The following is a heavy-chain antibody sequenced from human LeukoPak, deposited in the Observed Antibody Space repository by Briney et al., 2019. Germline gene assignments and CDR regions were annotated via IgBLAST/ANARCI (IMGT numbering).Heavy chain of an antibody. V-gene: IGHV3-30-3*01. J-gene: IGHJ6*02. CDR1: GFTFSSYA. Sequence: GGSLRLSCAASGFTFSSYAMHWVRQAPGKGLEWVAVISYDGSNKYYADSVKGRFTISRDNSKNTLYLQMNSLRAEDTAVYYCARGGILYYYYGMDVWGQGTTVTVSS. CDR2: ISYDGSNK. CDR3: ARGGILYYYYGMDV. D-gene: IGHD2-15*01.